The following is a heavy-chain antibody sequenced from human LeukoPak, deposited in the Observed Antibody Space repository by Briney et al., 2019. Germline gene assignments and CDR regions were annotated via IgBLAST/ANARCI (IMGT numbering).Heavy chain of an antibody. Sequence: GGSLRLSCAASGFNFNNYNMNWVRQAPGKGLEWVSYISSRSNTIYYADSVKGRFTISRDNAKNSLYLHMNSLRSEDTAVYYCARWGRTYNILTGYSYWGQGTLVTVSS. CDR2: ISSRSNTI. CDR1: GFNFNNYN. CDR3: ARWGRTYNILTGYSY. V-gene: IGHV3-48*04. D-gene: IGHD3-9*01. J-gene: IGHJ4*02.